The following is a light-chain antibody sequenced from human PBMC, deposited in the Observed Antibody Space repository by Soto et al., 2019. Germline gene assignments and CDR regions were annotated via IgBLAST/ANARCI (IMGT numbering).Light chain of an antibody. J-gene: IGKJ5*01. V-gene: IGKV1-5*03. CDR2: KAS. CDR1: QSISSW. Sequence: DIQMTQSPSTLSASVGDRVTITCRASQSISSWLAWYQQKPGKAPKLLIYKASSLESGVPSRFSGSGSGTEFSLTISSLQPDDFATYYCQHYNSYPTFGQGTLLEIK. CDR3: QHYNSYPT.